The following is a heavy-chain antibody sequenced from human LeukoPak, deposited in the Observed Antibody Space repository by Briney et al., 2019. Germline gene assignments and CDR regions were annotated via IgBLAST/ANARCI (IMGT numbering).Heavy chain of an antibody. CDR1: GGSFSGYY. Sequence: SETLSLTCAVYGGSFSGYYWSWIRQPPGKGLEWIGEINHSGSTNYNPSLKSRVAISVDTSKNQCSLKLSSVTAADTAVYYCARGTRGRRLYWYFELWGRGTLVSVSS. CDR2: INHSGST. J-gene: IGHJ2*01. V-gene: IGHV4-34*01. D-gene: IGHD3-16*01. CDR3: ARGTRGRRLYWYFEL.